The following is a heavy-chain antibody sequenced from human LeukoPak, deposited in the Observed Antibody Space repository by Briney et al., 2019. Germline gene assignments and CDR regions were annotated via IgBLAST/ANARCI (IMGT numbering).Heavy chain of an antibody. CDR3: ARVPTYYYGSGSYRNWFDP. V-gene: IGHV4-39*07. CDR2: IYYSGST. CDR1: GGSISSYY. D-gene: IGHD3-10*01. J-gene: IGHJ5*02. Sequence: PSETLSLTCTVSGGSISSYYWGWIRQPPGKGLEWIGSIYYSGSTYYNPSLKSRVTISVDASKNQFSLKLSSVTAADTAVYYCARVPTYYYGSGSYRNWFDPWGQGTLVTVSS.